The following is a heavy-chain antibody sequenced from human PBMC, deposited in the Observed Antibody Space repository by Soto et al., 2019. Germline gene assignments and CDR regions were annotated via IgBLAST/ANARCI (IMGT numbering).Heavy chain of an antibody. V-gene: IGHV1-46*01. CDR1: GYTFTSYY. CDR2: INPSGGST. CDR3: ARARFGEFNYYGMDV. Sequence: GASVKVSCKASGYTFTSYYMHWVRQAPGQGLEWMGIINPSGGSTSYAQKFQGRVTMTRDTSTSTVYMELSSLRSEDTAVYYCARARFGEFNYYGMDVWGQGTTVTVSS. J-gene: IGHJ6*02. D-gene: IGHD3-10*01.